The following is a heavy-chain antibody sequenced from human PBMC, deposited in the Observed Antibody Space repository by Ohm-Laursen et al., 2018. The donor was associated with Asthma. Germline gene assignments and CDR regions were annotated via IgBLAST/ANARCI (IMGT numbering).Heavy chain of an antibody. V-gene: IGHV3-30-3*01. Sequence: SLRLSCAASGFTFSSYAMHWVRQAPGKGLEWVAVISYDGSNKYYADSVKGRFTISRDNSKNTLYLQMNSLRAEDTAVYYCAVVPAAGGAFDIWGQGTMVTVSS. CDR2: ISYDGSNK. CDR3: AVVPAAGGAFDI. D-gene: IGHD2-2*01. CDR1: GFTFSSYA. J-gene: IGHJ3*02.